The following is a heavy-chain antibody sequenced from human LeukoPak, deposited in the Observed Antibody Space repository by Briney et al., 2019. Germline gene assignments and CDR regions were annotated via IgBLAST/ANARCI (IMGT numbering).Heavy chain of an antibody. CDR2: LYSGGST. CDR1: GLIVSSNY. V-gene: IGHV3-53*01. Sequence: GRSLRLSCAASGLIVSSNYMSWVRQAPGKGLEWVSALYSGGSTYYADSVKGRFTISRDNSKNTLYLQMNSLRAEDTAVYYCAREYYDILTGYPTGYFDYWGQGTLVTVSS. J-gene: IGHJ4*02. D-gene: IGHD3-9*01. CDR3: AREYYDILTGYPTGYFDY.